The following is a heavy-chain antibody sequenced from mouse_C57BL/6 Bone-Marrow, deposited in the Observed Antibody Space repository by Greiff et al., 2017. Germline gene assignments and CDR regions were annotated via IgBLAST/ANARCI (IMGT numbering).Heavy chain of an antibody. CDR3: TRPSWAYFDY. J-gene: IGHJ2*01. CDR1: GYTFTDYE. D-gene: IGHD4-1*01. CDR2: IDPVTGGT. Sequence: QVQLQQSGAELVRPGASVTLSCKASGYTFTDYEMHWVKQTPVHGLEWIGPIDPVTGGTAYNQKFKGKATMTADKSSSTAYMELHSVTSEDADGYYCTRPSWAYFDYWGQGTTRT. V-gene: IGHV1-15*01.